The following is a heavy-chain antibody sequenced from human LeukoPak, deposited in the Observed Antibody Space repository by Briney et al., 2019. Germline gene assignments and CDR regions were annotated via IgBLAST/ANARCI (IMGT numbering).Heavy chain of an antibody. CDR2: ISDGGDTT. Sequence: GGSLRLSCAASGFTFSNYGMSWVRQAPGKGLEWVSTISDGGDTTYYADSVKGRFTISRANSKNTLYLQMNSLRAEDTAVYYCARRQAKTFDYWGQGTLVTVSS. CDR3: ARRQAKTFDY. CDR1: GFTFSNYG. V-gene: IGHV3-23*01. J-gene: IGHJ4*02.